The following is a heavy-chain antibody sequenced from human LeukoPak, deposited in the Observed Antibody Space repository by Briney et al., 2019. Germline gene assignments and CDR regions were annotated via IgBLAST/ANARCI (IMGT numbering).Heavy chain of an antibody. J-gene: IGHJ3*02. D-gene: IGHD3-9*01. Sequence: GGSLRLSCAASGFTFSNAWMSWVRQAPGKGLEWVGRIKSKTDGGTTDYAAPVKGRFTISRDDSKNTLYLQMNSLKTEGTAVYYCTTDRVYYDILTGYYSAFDIWGQGTMVTVSS. CDR1: GFTFSNAW. CDR2: IKSKTDGGTT. V-gene: IGHV3-15*01. CDR3: TTDRVYYDILTGYYSAFDI.